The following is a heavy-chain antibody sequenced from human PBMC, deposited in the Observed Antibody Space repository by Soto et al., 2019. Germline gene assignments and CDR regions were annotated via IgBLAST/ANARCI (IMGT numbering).Heavy chain of an antibody. J-gene: IGHJ4*02. Sequence: GGSLRLSCAASGFTFGDHAMSWVRQAPGKGLEWVSAISGSGGSTYYADSVKGRFTTSRDNSKNTLYLQMNSLRAEDTAVYYCASTITGTTLSDYWGQGTLVTVSS. CDR1: GFTFGDHA. D-gene: IGHD1-7*01. CDR2: ISGSGGST. V-gene: IGHV3-23*01. CDR3: ASTITGTTLSDY.